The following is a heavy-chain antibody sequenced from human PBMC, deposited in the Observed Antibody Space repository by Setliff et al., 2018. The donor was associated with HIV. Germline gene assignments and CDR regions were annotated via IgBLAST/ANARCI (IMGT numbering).Heavy chain of an antibody. CDR2: IIPIYGTP. D-gene: IGHD3-10*01. V-gene: IGHV1-69*13. CDR1: GGTFSSYS. Sequence: AASVKVSCKASGGTFSSYSINWVRQAPGQGLGWMGGIIPIYGTPIYAQKFQGRVTITADESTSTAYMELSSLRSEDTAVYYCARGDYGSGSYYPYYFYYGMDVWGQGTTVTVSS. J-gene: IGHJ6*02. CDR3: ARGDYGSGSYYPYYFYYGMDV.